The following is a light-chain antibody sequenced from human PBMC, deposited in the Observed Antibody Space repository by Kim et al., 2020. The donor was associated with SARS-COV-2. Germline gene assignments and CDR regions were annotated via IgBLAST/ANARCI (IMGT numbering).Light chain of an antibody. Sequence: LSPGERAALSCRASQGVYSHWLAWYQQKPGQAPRLIIYGASSRAAGIPDRFSGSGSGTDFTLTISRLEPEDFAVYYCQQYGSSPYTFGQGTKLEI. CDR2: GAS. CDR3: QQYGSSPYT. V-gene: IGKV3-20*01. J-gene: IGKJ2*01. CDR1: QGVYSHW.